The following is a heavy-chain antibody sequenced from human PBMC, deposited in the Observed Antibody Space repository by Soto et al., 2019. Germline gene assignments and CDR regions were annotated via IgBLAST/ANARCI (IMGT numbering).Heavy chain of an antibody. D-gene: IGHD3-22*01. Sequence: CQCSGYSFSNYWIGWVRQMPGKGLEWMGIIYPGDSDTRYSPSFQGQVTISADKSISTAYLQWSSLKASDTAMYYCARGGYYDSSGYYNYYYYGMDVWGQGTTVTVSS. CDR2: IYPGDSDT. CDR1: GYSFSNYW. J-gene: IGHJ6*02. V-gene: IGHV5-51*01. CDR3: ARGGYYDSSGYYNYYYYGMDV.